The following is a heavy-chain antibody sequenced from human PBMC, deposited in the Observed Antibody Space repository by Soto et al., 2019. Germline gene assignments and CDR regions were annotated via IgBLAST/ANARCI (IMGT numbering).Heavy chain of an antibody. D-gene: IGHD3-3*02. CDR1: GYSFTKYW. Sequence: GESLKISCKGSGYSFTKYWIGWVRQMPGKGLEWMAIIYPDESDTRYSPSFQGQVTISADKSISTAYLQWSSLKASDTAMYYCARSHFTIGMCTFDIWGQGTMVTVSS. J-gene: IGHJ3*02. V-gene: IGHV5-51*01. CDR3: ARSHFTIGMCTFDI. CDR2: IYPDESDT.